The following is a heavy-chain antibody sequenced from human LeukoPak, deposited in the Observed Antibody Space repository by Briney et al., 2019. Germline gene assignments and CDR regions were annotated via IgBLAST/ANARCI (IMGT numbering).Heavy chain of an antibody. Sequence: ASVKVSCKASGYTFTSYDINWVRQATGQGLEWMGWMNPNTGDTGYAQKFQGRISMTGSTPLSTVYMELSSLRSEDTAVYYCARGGYGNFYYMDVWGNGTTVTISS. CDR3: ARGGYGNFYYMDV. J-gene: IGHJ6*03. CDR1: GYTFTSYD. D-gene: IGHD2-2*03. CDR2: MNPNTGDT. V-gene: IGHV1-8*01.